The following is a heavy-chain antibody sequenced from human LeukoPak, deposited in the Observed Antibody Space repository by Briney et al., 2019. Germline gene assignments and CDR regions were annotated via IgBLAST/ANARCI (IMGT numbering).Heavy chain of an antibody. Sequence: SETLSLTCTVSGGSISSSSYYWSWIRQPPGKGLEWIGYIYYSGSTNYNPSLKSRVTISVDTSKNQFSLKLSSVTAADTAVYYCARDLIAVAGTTWYFDLWGRGTLVTVSS. D-gene: IGHD6-19*01. CDR1: GGSISSSSYY. CDR2: IYYSGST. CDR3: ARDLIAVAGTTWYFDL. J-gene: IGHJ2*01. V-gene: IGHV4-61*01.